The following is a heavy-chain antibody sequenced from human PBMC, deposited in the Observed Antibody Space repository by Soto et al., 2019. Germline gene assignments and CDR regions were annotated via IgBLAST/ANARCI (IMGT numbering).Heavy chain of an antibody. J-gene: IGHJ5*02. CDR1: GFTFSNYE. D-gene: IGHD6-19*01. CDR3: ARPGSRAPHLAGLYKWFDL. CDR2: ISVSGRTI. V-gene: IGHV3-48*03. Sequence: PVGSLRLSCSASGFTFSNYEMNWGRQAPGKGLEGVAYISVSGRTIYYADSVKGRFTIARDNAKKSLFLQMNSLTAEHTDVYYCARPGSRAPHLAGLYKWFDLWGQGTKLSVYS.